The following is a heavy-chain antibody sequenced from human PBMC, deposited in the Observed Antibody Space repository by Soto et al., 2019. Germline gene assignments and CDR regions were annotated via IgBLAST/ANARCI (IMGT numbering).Heavy chain of an antibody. Sequence: SGFTFSSYAMHWVRQAPGKGLEWVAVISYDGSNKYYADSVKGRFTISRENSKNTLYLQMNSLRAEDTAVYYCARRFLEWLLGTSWFDPWGQGTLVTVSS. V-gene: IGHV3-30-3*01. CDR1: GFTFSSYA. J-gene: IGHJ5*02. CDR2: ISYDGSNK. D-gene: IGHD3-3*01. CDR3: ARRFLEWLLGTSWFDP.